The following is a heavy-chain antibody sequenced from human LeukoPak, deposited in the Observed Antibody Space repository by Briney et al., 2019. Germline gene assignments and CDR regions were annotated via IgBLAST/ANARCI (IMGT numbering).Heavy chain of an antibody. CDR2: IYHSGST. CDR3: ARLYFDSRGYYWFDR. D-gene: IGHD3-22*01. CDR1: GGSIISTSFY. Sequence: SETLSLTCTVSGGSIISTSFYWGWIHQPPGKWLAWLGGIYHSGSTYDNPSLKDRFTISVDRSKNQFSLKLNSVTAADTAVYYCARLYFDSRGYYWFDRWGQGTLVTVSS. J-gene: IGHJ5*02. V-gene: IGHV4-39*01.